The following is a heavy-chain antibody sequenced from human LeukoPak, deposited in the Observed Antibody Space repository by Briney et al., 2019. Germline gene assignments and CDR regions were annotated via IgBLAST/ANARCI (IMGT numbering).Heavy chain of an antibody. D-gene: IGHD3-16*01. V-gene: IGHV3-23*01. Sequence: GGSLRLSCAASGFTFSTYAMSWVRQAPGKGLEWLSAIGGSDGSTYYADSVKGRFTISRDTSKNTLYPQMNSLRAEDTAVYYCAKGGGIFDYWCQGTLVTVSS. CDR3: AKGGGIFDY. CDR1: GFTFSTYA. J-gene: IGHJ4*02. CDR2: IGGSDGST.